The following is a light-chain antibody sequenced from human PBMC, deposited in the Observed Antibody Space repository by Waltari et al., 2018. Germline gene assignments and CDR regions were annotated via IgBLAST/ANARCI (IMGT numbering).Light chain of an antibody. V-gene: IGKV4-1*01. CDR2: WAS. J-gene: IGKJ3*01. Sequence: DIVMTQSPDSLAVSLGERATLNCKSSQSVLYASVNKNHFAWYQQKPGQPLMRLIFWASTRESGVPDRFSGSGSGADFTLTISSLQAEDVAVYYCQQYYTPPFTFGPGTKVEIK. CDR3: QQYYTPPFT. CDR1: QSVLYASVNKNH.